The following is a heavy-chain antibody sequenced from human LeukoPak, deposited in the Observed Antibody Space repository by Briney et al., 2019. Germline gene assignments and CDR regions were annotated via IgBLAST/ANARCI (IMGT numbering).Heavy chain of an antibody. D-gene: IGHD5-12*01. CDR1: GGTFSSYA. Sequence: SVKVSCKASGGTFSSYAISWVRQAPGQGLEWMGGIIPIFGTANYAQKFQGRVTITTDESTSTAYMELSSLRSEDTAVYYCASESGYSGHDSGVVDYWGQGTLVTVSS. CDR3: ASESGYSGHDSGVVDY. V-gene: IGHV1-69*05. J-gene: IGHJ4*02. CDR2: IIPIFGTA.